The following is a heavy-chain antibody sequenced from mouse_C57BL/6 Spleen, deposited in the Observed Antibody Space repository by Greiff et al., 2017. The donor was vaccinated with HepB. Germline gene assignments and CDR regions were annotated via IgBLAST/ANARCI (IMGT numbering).Heavy chain of an antibody. Sequence: EVQLVESGGGLVKPGGSLKLSCAASGFTFSDYGMHWVRQAPEKGLEWVAYISSGSSTIYYADTVKGRFTISRDNAKNTLFLQMTSLRSEDTAMYYCARGITTVVAKDWYFDVWGTGTTVTVSS. CDR1: GFTFSDYG. D-gene: IGHD1-1*01. J-gene: IGHJ1*03. CDR3: ARGITTVVAKDWYFDV. CDR2: ISSGSSTI. V-gene: IGHV5-17*01.